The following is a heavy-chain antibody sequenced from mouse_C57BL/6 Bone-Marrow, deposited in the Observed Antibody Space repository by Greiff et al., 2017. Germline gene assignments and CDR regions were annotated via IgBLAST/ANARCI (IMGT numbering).Heavy chain of an antibody. J-gene: IGHJ2*01. CDR2: IYPSDSET. CDR1: GYTFTSYW. Sequence: QVQLKQPGAELVRPGSSVKLSCKASGYTFTSYWLDWVKQRPGQGLEWIGNIYPSDSETHYNQKFKDKATLSVDKSSSTAYMQLSSLTSADSAVYDSARWGGYYGYWGQGTTLTVSS. D-gene: IGHD2-3*01. V-gene: IGHV1-61*01. CDR3: ARWGGYYGY.